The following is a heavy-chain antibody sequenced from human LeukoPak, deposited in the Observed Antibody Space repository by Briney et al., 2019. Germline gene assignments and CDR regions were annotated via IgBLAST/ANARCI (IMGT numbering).Heavy chain of an antibody. CDR1: GYSYINYW. CDR3: ARHLIRDAYDTHDAFDI. Sequence: GESLKTSCQCSGYSYINYWIGWVRQMPAQGLESMGDIYPGDSYTKSSPSFQGQVTISADKSITTAYRQWSSLKASDTAMYYCARHLIRDAYDTHDAFDIWGQGTMVTVSS. J-gene: IGHJ3*02. V-gene: IGHV5-51*01. D-gene: IGHD3-9*01. CDR2: IYPGDSYT.